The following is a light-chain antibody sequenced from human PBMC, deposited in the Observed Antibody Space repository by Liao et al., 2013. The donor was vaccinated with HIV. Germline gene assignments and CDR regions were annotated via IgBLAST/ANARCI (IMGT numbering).Light chain of an antibody. J-gene: IGLJ1*01. CDR3: QSADSSGTYHV. V-gene: IGLV3-1*01. CDR2: QDS. CDR1: KLGDKY. Sequence: SYELTQPPSVSVSPGQTASITCSGDKLGDKYACWYQQKPGQSPVLVIYQDSKRPSGIPERFSGSNSGNTATLTISGTQAMDEADYYCQSADSSGTYHVFGSGTKVTVL.